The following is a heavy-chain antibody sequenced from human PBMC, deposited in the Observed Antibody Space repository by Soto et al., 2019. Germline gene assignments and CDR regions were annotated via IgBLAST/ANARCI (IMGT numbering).Heavy chain of an antibody. V-gene: IGHV3-11*01. CDR3: AREVSGSYSTFDS. D-gene: IGHD6-19*01. CDR1: GFTFSDYY. Sequence: GGSLRLSCAASGFTFSDYYMSWIRQAPGKGLEWISYITSNGRAMSYADSVKGRFTISRDSAANSLYLQMNSLRVEDTAFYYCAREVSGSYSTFDSWGQGILVTVSS. CDR2: ITSNGRAM. J-gene: IGHJ4*02.